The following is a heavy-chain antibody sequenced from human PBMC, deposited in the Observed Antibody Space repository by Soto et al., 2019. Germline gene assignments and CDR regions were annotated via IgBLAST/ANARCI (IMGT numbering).Heavy chain of an antibody. J-gene: IGHJ4*02. D-gene: IGHD6-13*01. Sequence: EVQLVESGGGFVQPGGSLRLSCSASEFSFSDYWMTWVRQAPGKGLEWVASIKKDGSEKSYVDSVKGRFTISRDNAKNSLYLLMSSLRDEDTAVYYCARRAAVVGLDYWGQGALVTVSS. CDR1: EFSFSDYW. CDR3: ARRAAVVGLDY. V-gene: IGHV3-7*01. CDR2: IKKDGSEK.